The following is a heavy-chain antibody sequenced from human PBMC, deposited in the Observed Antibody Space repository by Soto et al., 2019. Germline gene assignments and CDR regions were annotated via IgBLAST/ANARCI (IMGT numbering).Heavy chain of an antibody. Sequence: GGSLRLSCAASGFTVSSKYMSWVRQAPGKGLEWVSLIGSGGTTYYADSVKGRFTISRDNSKNTLYLQMNSLRAEDTAVYHCAKSARVLRYFDSFDYWGQGTLVNVSS. V-gene: IGHV3-53*01. D-gene: IGHD3-9*01. CDR1: GFTVSSKY. CDR3: AKSARVLRYFDSFDY. J-gene: IGHJ4*02. CDR2: IGSGGTT.